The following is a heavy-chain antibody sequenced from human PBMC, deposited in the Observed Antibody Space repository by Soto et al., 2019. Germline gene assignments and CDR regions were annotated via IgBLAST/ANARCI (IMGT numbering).Heavy chain of an antibody. CDR3: ARGGYCSGGSCYSDY. CDR1: GGTFSSYT. D-gene: IGHD2-15*01. CDR2: IIPILGIA. Sequence: QVQLVQSGAEVKKPGSSVKVSCKASGGTFSSYTISWVRQAPGQGLEWMGRIIPILGIANYAQKFQGRVTIPADKSTSTAYMELSSLRSEDTAVYYCARGGYCSGGSCYSDYWGQGTLVTVSS. V-gene: IGHV1-69*02. J-gene: IGHJ4*02.